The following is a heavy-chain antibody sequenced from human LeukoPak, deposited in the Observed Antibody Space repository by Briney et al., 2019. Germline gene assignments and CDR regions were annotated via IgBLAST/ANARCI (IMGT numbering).Heavy chain of an antibody. V-gene: IGHV3-30*03. D-gene: IGHD6-19*01. J-gene: IGHJ4*02. Sequence: PGGSLRLSCAASGFTFSSYGIHWVRQAPGKGLEWVAVISYDGSNKYYADSVKGRFTISRDNSKNTLYLQMNSLRAEDTAVYYCARGHIAVAGTIHPFDYWGQGTLVTVSS. CDR3: ARGHIAVAGTIHPFDY. CDR2: ISYDGSNK. CDR1: GFTFSSYG.